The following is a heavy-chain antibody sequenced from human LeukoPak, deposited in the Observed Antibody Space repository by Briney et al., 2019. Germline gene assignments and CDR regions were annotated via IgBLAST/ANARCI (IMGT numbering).Heavy chain of an antibody. J-gene: IGHJ4*02. Sequence: GRSLRLSCAASGFTFDDYAMHWVRPAPGKGLEWVSGISWNSGSIGYADSVKGRFTISRDNAKNSLYLQMNSLRAEDTALYYCAKDNGYGSGSYPGYFDYWGQGTLVTVSS. V-gene: IGHV3-9*01. CDR2: ISWNSGSI. CDR3: AKDNGYGSGSYPGYFDY. D-gene: IGHD3-10*01. CDR1: GFTFDDYA.